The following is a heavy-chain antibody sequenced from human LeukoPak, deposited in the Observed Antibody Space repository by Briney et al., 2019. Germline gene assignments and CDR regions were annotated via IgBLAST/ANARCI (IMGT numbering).Heavy chain of an antibody. CDR2: INPNSGGT. V-gene: IGHV1-2*02. Sequence: ASVKVSCKASGYTFTGYYMHWVRQAPGQGLEWMGWINPNSGGTNYAQKFQGRVTMTRDTSISTAYMELSRLRSDDTAVYYCARDHSSWARGYFDYWGRGTLVTVSS. CDR3: ARDHSSWARGYFDY. D-gene: IGHD6-13*01. J-gene: IGHJ4*02. CDR1: GYTFTGYY.